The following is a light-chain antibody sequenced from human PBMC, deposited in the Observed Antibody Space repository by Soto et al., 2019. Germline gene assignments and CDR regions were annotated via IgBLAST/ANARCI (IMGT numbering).Light chain of an antibody. V-gene: IGLV1-51*02. CDR2: ENN. Sequence: QSVLTQPPSVSAAPGQKVTISCSGSSSNIGNNYVSWYQQLPGTAPKLLIYENNKRPSGIPDRFSGSKSGTSATLGITGLQTGDEADYYCGTWDSSLSAGQEFVFGTGTQLTVL. CDR3: GTWDSSLSAGQEFV. CDR1: SSNIGNNY. J-gene: IGLJ1*01.